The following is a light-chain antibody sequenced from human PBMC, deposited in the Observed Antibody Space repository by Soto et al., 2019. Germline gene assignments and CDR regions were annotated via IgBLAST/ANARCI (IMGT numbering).Light chain of an antibody. J-gene: IGKJ4*01. CDR3: QQYLSLPPLT. CDR1: RDISNY. CDR2: DVS. V-gene: IGKV1-33*01. Sequence: DIQMTQSPSSLSATIGDRVTISCQASRDISNYINWYQQKPGRAPKLLIYDVSNLETGVPSRFSGSGSGTDFTFTISSLQPEDSATYYCQQYLSLPPLTFGGGTRVEIK.